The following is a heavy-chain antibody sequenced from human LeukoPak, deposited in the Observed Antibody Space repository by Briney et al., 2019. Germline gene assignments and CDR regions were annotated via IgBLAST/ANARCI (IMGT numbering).Heavy chain of an antibody. CDR2: TYYRSKWYN. CDR1: GDSVSSNSAA. V-gene: IGHV6-1*01. Sequence: SQTLSLTCAISGDSVSSNSAAWNWIRQSPPRGLEWLGRTYYRSKWYNDYAVSVKSRITINPDTSKNQFSLQLNSVTPEDTAVYYCARDGWYYGSGSFGYYYYGMDVWGQGTTVTVSS. D-gene: IGHD3-10*01. CDR3: ARDGWYYGSGSFGYYYYGMDV. J-gene: IGHJ6*02.